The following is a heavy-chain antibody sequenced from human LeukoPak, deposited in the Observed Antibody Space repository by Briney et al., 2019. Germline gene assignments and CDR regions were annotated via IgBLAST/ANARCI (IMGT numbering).Heavy chain of an antibody. D-gene: IGHD6-19*01. CDR2: INHSGST. Sequence: AVRRGGNGGYYWRWMRQPPGKGLEWIGEINHSGSTNYNPSLKSRVTISVDTSKNQFSLKLSSVTAADTAVYYCARGSLRAVAGHFDYWGQGTLVTVSS. V-gene: IGHV4-34*01. CDR1: RGGNGGYY. J-gene: IGHJ4*02. CDR3: ARGSLRAVAGHFDY.